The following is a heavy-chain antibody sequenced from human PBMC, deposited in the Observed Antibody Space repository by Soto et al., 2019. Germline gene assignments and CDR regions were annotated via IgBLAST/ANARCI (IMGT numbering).Heavy chain of an antibody. CDR2: ISHSGVT. D-gene: IGHD3-3*01. CDR1: GASVSSGSDY. V-gene: IGHV4-61*01. J-gene: IGHJ6*02. CDR3: LRHQPRFRGGMDV. Sequence: SETLSLTCTVSGASVSSGSDYWNWFRQPPGERPEWIGYISHSGVTNYNPSLKSRLTISLDTAKDQVLLRLTSVTATDAAVYYCLRHQPRFRGGMDVWGQGTTVTVSS.